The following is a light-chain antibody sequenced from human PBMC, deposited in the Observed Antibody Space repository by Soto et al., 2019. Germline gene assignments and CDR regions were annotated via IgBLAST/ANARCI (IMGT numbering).Light chain of an antibody. CDR3: SSYTTSTTYV. J-gene: IGLJ1*01. Sequence: QSALTQPASVSGSPGQSTTISCTGTSSDIGSYNYVSWYQQHPGRAPRLMIYEVNNRPSGVSNRFSGSKSGNTASLTISGLQAEDEADYYCSSYTTSTTYVFGPGTKLTV. V-gene: IGLV2-14*01. CDR1: SSDIGSYNY. CDR2: EVN.